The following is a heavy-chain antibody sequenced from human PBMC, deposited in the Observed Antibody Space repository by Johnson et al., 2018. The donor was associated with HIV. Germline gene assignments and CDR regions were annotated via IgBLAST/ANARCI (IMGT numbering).Heavy chain of an antibody. CDR2: IKDDGSEE. CDR1: GFTFSIYW. D-gene: IGHD6-13*01. Sequence: EVQVVESGGGLVQPGGSLRLSCAASGFTFSIYWMSWVRQAPGKGLEWVANIKDDGSEEYYVDSVEGRLTVSRDNAKNSLFLQIDNLRAEDTAVYYCARDGVYSSPWDAFDIWGQGTMVIVSS. CDR3: ARDGVYSSPWDAFDI. J-gene: IGHJ3*02. V-gene: IGHV3-7*05.